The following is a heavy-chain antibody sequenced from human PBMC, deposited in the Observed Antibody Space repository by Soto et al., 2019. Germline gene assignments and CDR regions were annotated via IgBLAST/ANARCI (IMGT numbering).Heavy chain of an antibody. V-gene: IGHV3-74*01. CDR1: GFTFSSYW. Sequence: PGGSLRLSCAASGFTFSSYWMHWVRQAPGKGLVWVSRINSDGSSTSYADSVKGRFTISRDNAKNTLYLQMNSLRAEDTAVYYCARGSPPVYYYDSSANQGALDYWGQGTLVTVSS. CDR3: ARGSPPVYYYDSSANQGALDY. CDR2: INSDGSST. J-gene: IGHJ4*02. D-gene: IGHD3-22*01.